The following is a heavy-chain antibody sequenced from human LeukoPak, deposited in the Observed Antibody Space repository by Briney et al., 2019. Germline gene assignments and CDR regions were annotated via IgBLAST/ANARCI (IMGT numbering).Heavy chain of an antibody. V-gene: IGHV4-59*06. J-gene: IGHJ4*02. Sequence: SETLSLTCTVSGGSISSYYWSWIRQPPGKGLEWIGYIYYSGSTYYNPSLKSRVTISVDTSKNQFSLKLSSVTAADTAVYYCARCGSDRVFDYWGQGTLVTVSS. CDR3: ARCGSDRVFDY. D-gene: IGHD1-14*01. CDR1: GGSISSYY. CDR2: IYYSGST.